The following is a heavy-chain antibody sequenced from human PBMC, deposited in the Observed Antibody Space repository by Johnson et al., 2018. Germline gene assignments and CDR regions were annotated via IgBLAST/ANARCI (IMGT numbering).Heavy chain of an antibody. Sequence: QVQLGQSGGGVVQPGMSLILSCAASGFTFSSYGMHWVRQAPGKGLEWVAVIWYDGSNKYYADSVKGRFTISRDNSKNTLYLQMNSLRAEDTAVYYWARAYDLWSGYPFYGMDVWGQGTTVTVSS. J-gene: IGHJ6*02. CDR1: GFTFSSYG. V-gene: IGHV3-33*01. D-gene: IGHD3-3*01. CDR2: IWYDGSNK. CDR3: ARAYDLWSGYPFYGMDV.